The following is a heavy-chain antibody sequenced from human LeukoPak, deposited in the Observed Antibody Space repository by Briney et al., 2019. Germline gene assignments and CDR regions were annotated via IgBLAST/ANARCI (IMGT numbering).Heavy chain of an antibody. D-gene: IGHD2-2*01. CDR3: ARVGLRYCSSTSCRDFDY. Sequence: ASVKVSCKASGYTFTSYDSNWVRQATGQGLEWMGWMNPNSGNTGYAQKFQGRVTMTRNTSISTAYMELSSLRSEDTAVYYCARVGLRYCSSTSCRDFDYWGQGTLVTVSS. J-gene: IGHJ4*02. CDR2: MNPNSGNT. V-gene: IGHV1-8*01. CDR1: GYTFTSYD.